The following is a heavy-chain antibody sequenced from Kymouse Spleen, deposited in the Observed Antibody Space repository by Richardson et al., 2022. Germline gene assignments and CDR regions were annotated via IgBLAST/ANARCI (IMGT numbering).Heavy chain of an antibody. D-gene: IGHD1-7*01. CDR2: ISYDGSNK. J-gene: IGHJ6*02. V-gene: IGHV3-30*18. CDR1: GFTFSSYG. Sequence: QVQLVESGGGVVQPGRSLRLSCAASGFTFSSYGMHWVRQAPGKGLEWVAVISYDGSNKYYADSVKGRFTISRDNSKNTLYLQMNSLRAEDTAVYYCAKRITGTSYYYYGMDVWGQGTTVTVSS. CDR3: AKRITGTSYYYYGMDV.